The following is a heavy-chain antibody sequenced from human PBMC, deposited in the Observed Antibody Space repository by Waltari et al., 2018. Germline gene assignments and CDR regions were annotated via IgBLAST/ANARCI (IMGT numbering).Heavy chain of an antibody. CDR2: IYSGGST. D-gene: IGHD5-12*01. V-gene: IGHV3-53*01. CDR1: GFTVSSNY. CDR3: ARDGGLGIVATMAY. Sequence: EVQLVESGGGLIQPGGSLRLSCAASGFTVSSNYMSWVRQAPGKGLEWVSVIYSGGSTYYADSVKGRFTISRDNSKNTLYLQMNSLRAEDTAVYYCARDGGLGIVATMAYWGQGTLVTVSS. J-gene: IGHJ4*02.